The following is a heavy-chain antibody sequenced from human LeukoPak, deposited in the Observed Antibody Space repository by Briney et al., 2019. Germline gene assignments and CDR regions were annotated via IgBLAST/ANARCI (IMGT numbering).Heavy chain of an antibody. CDR3: ARETGSTTSAEFEF. D-gene: IGHD6-6*01. CDR2: IVRSDGPI. J-gene: IGHJ4*02. CDR1: GLPFSTFT. Sequence: PGGSLRLSCTASGLPFSTFTMNWVRQAPGKGLEWLSFIVRSDGPIYYADSVKGRFTISRDNAKNSLYLQMNSLTVEDTAVYYCARETGSTTSAEFEFWGQGTLVTVSS. V-gene: IGHV3-48*03.